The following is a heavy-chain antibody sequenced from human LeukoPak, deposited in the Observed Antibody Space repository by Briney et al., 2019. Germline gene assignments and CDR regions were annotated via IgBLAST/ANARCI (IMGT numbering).Heavy chain of an antibody. CDR1: GYSFTSYW. V-gene: IGHV5-10-1*01. Sequence: GESLRISCKGSGYSFTSYWISWVRQMPGKGLEWMGRIYPSGSYTNYSPSFQGHVTISADKSISTAYLQWSSLKASDTAMYYCARPVGRYCSGGSCYYYWGQGTLVTVSS. CDR3: ARPVGRYCSGGSCYYY. J-gene: IGHJ4*02. CDR2: IYPSGSYT. D-gene: IGHD2-15*01.